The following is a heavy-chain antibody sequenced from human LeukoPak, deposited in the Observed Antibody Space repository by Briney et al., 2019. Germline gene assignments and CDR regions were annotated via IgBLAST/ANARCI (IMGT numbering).Heavy chain of an antibody. Sequence: GGSLRLSCAASGFTFSSYSMNWVRQAPGKGLEWVSYISSSSSTIYYADSVKGQFTISRDNAKNSLYLQMNSLRAEDTAVYYCARETHDYGDYWGQGTLVTVSS. CDR1: GFTFSSYS. J-gene: IGHJ4*02. V-gene: IGHV3-48*01. CDR2: ISSSSSTI. CDR3: ARETHDYGDY.